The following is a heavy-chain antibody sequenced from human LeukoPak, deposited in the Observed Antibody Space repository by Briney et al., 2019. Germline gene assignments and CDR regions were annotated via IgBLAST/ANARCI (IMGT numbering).Heavy chain of an antibody. CDR3: ARDPPFWSGYKGWFDP. CDR2: ISAYNGNT. Sequence: GASVKVSCKVSGYTLTELSMHWVRQAPGQGLEWMGWISAYNGNTNYAQKLQGRVTMTTDTSTSTAYMELRSLRSDDTAVYYCARDPPFWSGYKGWFDPWGQGTLVTVSS. J-gene: IGHJ5*02. V-gene: IGHV1-18*01. D-gene: IGHD3-3*01. CDR1: GYTLTELS.